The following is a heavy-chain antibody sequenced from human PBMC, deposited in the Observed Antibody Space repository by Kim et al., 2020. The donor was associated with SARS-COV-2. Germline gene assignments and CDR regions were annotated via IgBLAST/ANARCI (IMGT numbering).Heavy chain of an antibody. Sequence: SETLSLTCTVSGGSISPYHWTWIRQPPGKGLEWIGYVSYSGSTNYNPSLKSRVTISIDTSRNKFSLKLSSVTAADTAVYYCARHGDDFGSGGFDPWGQGT. J-gene: IGHJ5*02. CDR2: VSYSGST. CDR1: GGSISPYH. CDR3: ARHGDDFGSGGFDP. V-gene: IGHV4-59*08. D-gene: IGHD3-10*01.